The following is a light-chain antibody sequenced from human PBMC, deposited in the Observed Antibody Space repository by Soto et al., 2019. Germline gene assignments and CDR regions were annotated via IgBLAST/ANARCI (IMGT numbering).Light chain of an antibody. CDR2: DAS. CDR1: QDISNY. Sequence: DVQMTQSPSPLSASVGDRVTITCQASQDISNYLNWYQHKPGKPPKLLINDASNLEVGVPSRFSGSGSGTDFAFTITSLQPEDVATYYCQQYETLPLSFGPGTKVEVK. CDR3: QQYETLPLS. V-gene: IGKV1-33*01. J-gene: IGKJ3*01.